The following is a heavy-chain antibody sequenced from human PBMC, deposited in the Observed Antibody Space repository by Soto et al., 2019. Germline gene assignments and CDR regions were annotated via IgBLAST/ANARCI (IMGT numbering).Heavy chain of an antibody. D-gene: IGHD5-12*01. CDR3: ARHWYSGYDDANWFDP. Sequence: PSETLSLTCTVSGGSISSSSYYWGWIRQPPGKGLEWIGSIYYSGSTYYNPSLKSRVTISVDTSKNQFSLKLSSVTAADTAVYYCARHWYSGYDDANWFDPWGQGTLVTVS. CDR1: GGSISSSSYY. CDR2: IYYSGST. J-gene: IGHJ5*02. V-gene: IGHV4-39*01.